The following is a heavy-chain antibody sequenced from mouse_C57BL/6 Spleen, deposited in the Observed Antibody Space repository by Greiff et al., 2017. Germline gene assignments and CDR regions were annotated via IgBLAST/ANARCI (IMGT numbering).Heavy chain of an antibody. CDR2: IDPETGGT. Sequence: QVQLKESGAELVRPGASVTLSCKASGYTFTDYEMHWVKQTPVHGLEWIGAIDPETGGTAYNQKFKGKAILTADKSSSTAYMELRSLTSEDSAVYYCTRFGYDHAMDYWGQGTSVTVSS. D-gene: IGHD2-2*01. CDR3: TRFGYDHAMDY. CDR1: GYTFTDYE. J-gene: IGHJ4*01. V-gene: IGHV1-15*01.